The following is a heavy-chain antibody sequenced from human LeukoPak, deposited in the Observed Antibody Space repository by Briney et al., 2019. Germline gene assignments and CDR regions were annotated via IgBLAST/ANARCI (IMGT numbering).Heavy chain of an antibody. CDR3: ARVIAAAGTQWFDP. Sequence: SETLPLTCTVSGGSISSYYWSWIRQPPGKGLEWIGYIYYSGSTNYNPSLKSRVTISVDTSKNQFSLKLSSVTAADTAVYYCARVIAAAGTQWFDPWGQGTLVTVSS. CDR2: IYYSGST. V-gene: IGHV4-59*08. J-gene: IGHJ5*02. CDR1: GGSISSYY. D-gene: IGHD6-13*01.